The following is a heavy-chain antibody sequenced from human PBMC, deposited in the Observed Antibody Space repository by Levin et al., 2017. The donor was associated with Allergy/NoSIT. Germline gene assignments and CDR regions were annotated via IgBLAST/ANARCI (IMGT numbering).Heavy chain of an antibody. CDR1: GFTFSSYG. Sequence: GESLKISCAASGFTFSSYGMHWVRQAPGKGLEWVAVISYDGSNKYYADSVKGRFTISRDNSKNTLYLQMNSLRAEDTAVYYCAKEEQLYGMDVWGQGTTVTVSS. J-gene: IGHJ6*02. V-gene: IGHV3-30*18. CDR2: ISYDGSNK. CDR3: AKEEQLYGMDV. D-gene: IGHD1/OR15-1a*01.